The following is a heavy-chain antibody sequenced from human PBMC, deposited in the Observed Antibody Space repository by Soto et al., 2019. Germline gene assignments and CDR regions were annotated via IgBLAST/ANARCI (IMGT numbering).Heavy chain of an antibody. CDR2: FDPEDGET. Sequence: VKVSCKVSGYTLTELSMHWVRQAPGKGLEWMGGFDPEDGETIYAQKFQGRVTITADESTSTAYMELSSLRSEDTAVYYCALSPGDSYGPHYYYYYGMDVWGQGTTVTVSS. CDR3: ALSPGDSYGPHYYYYYGMDV. J-gene: IGHJ6*02. V-gene: IGHV1-24*01. CDR1: GYTLTELS. D-gene: IGHD5-18*01.